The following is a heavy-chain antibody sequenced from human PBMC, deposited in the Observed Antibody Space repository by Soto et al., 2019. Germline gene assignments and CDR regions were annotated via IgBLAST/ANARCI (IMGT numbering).Heavy chain of an antibody. CDR2: IYPGDSDT. J-gene: IGHJ5*02. D-gene: IGHD6-19*01. Sequence: GESLKISCKGSGYSFTSYWIGWVRQMPGKGLEWMGIIYPGDSDTRYSPSFQGQATISADKSISTAYLQWSSLKASDTAMYYCARLTSYSSGPAGWFDPWGQGTLVTVSS. V-gene: IGHV5-51*01. CDR1: GYSFTSYW. CDR3: ARLTSYSSGPAGWFDP.